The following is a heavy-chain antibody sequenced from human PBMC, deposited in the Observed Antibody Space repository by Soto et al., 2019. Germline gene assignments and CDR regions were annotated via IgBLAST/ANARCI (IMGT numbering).Heavy chain of an antibody. CDR3: ARDPGNSFDY. CDR1: GYTFNTYF. CDR2: ISPHNGNT. V-gene: IGHV1-18*01. J-gene: IGHJ4*02. Sequence: HVQLVQSGGELKKPGASVKVSCNTSGYTFNTYFITWVRQAPGQGLEWMGWISPHNGNTNYAEKFQGRVTMTADTITKTAYMELRNLRIDDTAVYYCARDPGNSFDYWGQVTPVTVSS.